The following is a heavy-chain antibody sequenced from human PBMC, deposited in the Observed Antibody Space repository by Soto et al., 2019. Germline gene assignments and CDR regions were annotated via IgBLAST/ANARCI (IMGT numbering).Heavy chain of an antibody. CDR1: GFSLTTSPMG. Sequence: QITLKESGPTLVKPTQTLTLTCTFSGFSLTTSPMGVGWIRQPPGKTLEWLAALYWDDDQRYSPFLTNRLTITKDPSQTPGVLTMINMDPVDTATYFDANRLPGYGGNGGYFDYWGQGALVIV. CDR3: ANRLPGYGGNGGYFDY. CDR2: LYWDDDQ. D-gene: IGHD4-17*01. J-gene: IGHJ4*02. V-gene: IGHV2-5*02.